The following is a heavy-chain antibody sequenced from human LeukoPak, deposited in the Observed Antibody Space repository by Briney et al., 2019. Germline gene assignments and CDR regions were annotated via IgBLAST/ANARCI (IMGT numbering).Heavy chain of an antibody. J-gene: IGHJ5*02. CDR3: ARGPGYSSSWYGTDL. CDR1: GFTFSSYS. V-gene: IGHV3-48*04. CDR2: ISSSGSTI. Sequence: GGSLRLSCAASGFTFSSYSMSWVRQAPGNGLEWVSYISSSGSTIYYADSVKGRFTISRDNAKNSLYLQMNSLRAEDTAVYYCARGPGYSSSWYGTDLWGQGALVTVSS. D-gene: IGHD6-13*01.